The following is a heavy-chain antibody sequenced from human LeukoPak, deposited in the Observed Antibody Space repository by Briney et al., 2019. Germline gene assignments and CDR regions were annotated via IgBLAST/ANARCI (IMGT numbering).Heavy chain of an antibody. V-gene: IGHV4-39*01. Sequence: SETLSLTCTVFGGSMIDSTHYWDWIRQPPGKGLEWIGSILYSGSTYYNPSLKSRVTISMDTSKSQFSLRLNSVTAADTALYYCARRGRREAAVTTGKAFDFWGQGTQVTVSS. D-gene: IGHD4-11*01. CDR1: GGSMIDSTHY. CDR2: ILYSGST. CDR3: ARRGRREAAVTTGKAFDF. J-gene: IGHJ3*01.